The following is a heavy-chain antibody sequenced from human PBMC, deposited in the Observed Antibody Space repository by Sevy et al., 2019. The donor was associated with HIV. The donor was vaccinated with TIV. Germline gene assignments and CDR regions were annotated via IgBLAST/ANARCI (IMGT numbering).Heavy chain of an antibody. CDR2: IYPGDSDT. J-gene: IGHJ6*02. V-gene: IGHV5-51*01. CDR3: ARGARGTLPSYYYYGWDI. CDR1: GYRFTDYW. Sequence: EESLKISCKGSGYRFTDYWIAWVRQRPGKGLEWMGIIYPGDSDTIYSPSFRGQVTISVDKSITTAYVKWSTLKASDTGIYYCARGARGTLPSYYYYGWDIWGQGTTVTVSS.